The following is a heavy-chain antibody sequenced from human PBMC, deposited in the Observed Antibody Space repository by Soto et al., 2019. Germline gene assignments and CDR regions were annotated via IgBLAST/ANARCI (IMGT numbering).Heavy chain of an antibody. J-gene: IGHJ5*02. CDR1: GYTFTSYG. Sequence: GASVKVSCKASGYTFTSYGISWVRQAPGQGLEWMGWISAYNGNTNYAQKLQGRVTMTTDTSTSTAYMELRSLRSDDTAVYYCARVGDIVVVSPWFDPWGQGTLVTVS. CDR3: ARVGDIVVVSPWFDP. CDR2: ISAYNGNT. D-gene: IGHD2-2*01. V-gene: IGHV1-18*04.